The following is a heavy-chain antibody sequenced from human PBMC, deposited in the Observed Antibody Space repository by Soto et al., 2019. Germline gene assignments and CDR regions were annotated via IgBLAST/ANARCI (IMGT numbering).Heavy chain of an antibody. CDR2: IYYSGST. V-gene: IGHV4-39*01. CDR3: ARHGGRRQQLGYYYYGMDV. D-gene: IGHD6-13*01. CDR1: GGSISSSSYY. Sequence: SETLSLTCTVSGGSISSSSYYRCWIRHPPGKGLEWIGSIYYSGSTCYNPSLKSRVTISVDTSKNQFSLKLSSVTAADTDVYYCARHGGRRQQLGYYYYGMDVWRQGTTVTVSS. J-gene: IGHJ6*02.